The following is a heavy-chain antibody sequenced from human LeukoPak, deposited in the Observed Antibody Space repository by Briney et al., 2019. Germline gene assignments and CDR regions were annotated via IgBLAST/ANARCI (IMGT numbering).Heavy chain of an antibody. CDR3: ARMGGYGGYATH. Sequence: PSETLSLTCTVSGCSISTYYWSWIRQPPGKGLEWIGYIHYSGTTNYNPSLKNRVTISLDTSKNQFSLNLGSVTAADTAVYFCARMGGYGGYATHWGQGTLVTVSS. CDR1: GCSISTYY. CDR2: IHYSGTT. J-gene: IGHJ4*02. D-gene: IGHD5-12*01. V-gene: IGHV4-59*08.